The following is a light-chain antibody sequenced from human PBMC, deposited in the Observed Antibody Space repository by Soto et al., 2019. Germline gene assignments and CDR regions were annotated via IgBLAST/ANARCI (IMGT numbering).Light chain of an antibody. CDR1: QSVSSSY. J-gene: IGKJ1*01. CDR2: GAS. V-gene: IGKV3-20*01. Sequence: EIVMTQSPATLSVSPGARAPLSCRASQSVSSSYLAWYQQKPGQAPRLLIYGASSRATGIPDRFSGSGSGTDFTLTISRLEPEDFAVYYCQQYGSSPSTFGQGTKVDIK. CDR3: QQYGSSPST.